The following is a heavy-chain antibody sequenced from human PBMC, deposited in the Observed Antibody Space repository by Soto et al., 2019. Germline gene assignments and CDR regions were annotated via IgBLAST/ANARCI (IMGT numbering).Heavy chain of an antibody. CDR2: TTSDGARI. Sequence: QVQLVESGGGVVQPGRSLRLSCAASGFAFSTYGMHWVRQAPGKGLEWVAVTTSDGARINYADSVKGRFTISRDNSRTTLYLQMNSLRIDVTSVYYWGRKNPGREWELPDYWGQGTLVTVSS. CDR3: GRKNPGREWELPDY. J-gene: IGHJ4*02. D-gene: IGHD1-26*01. CDR1: GFAFSTYG. V-gene: IGHV3-30*18.